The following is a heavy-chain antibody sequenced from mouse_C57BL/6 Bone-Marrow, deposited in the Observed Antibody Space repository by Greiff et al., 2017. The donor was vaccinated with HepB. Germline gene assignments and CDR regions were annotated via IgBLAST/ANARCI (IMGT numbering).Heavy chain of an antibody. V-gene: IGHV1-64*01. CDR3: ARYAPRGRNYFDY. CDR2: IHPNSGST. Sequence: VQLQQPGAELVKPGASVKLSCKASGYTFTSYWMHWVKQRPGQGLEWIGMIHPNSGSTNYNEKFKSKATLTVDKSSSTAYMQLSSLTSEDSAVYYCARYAPRGRNYFDYWGQGTTLTVSS. D-gene: IGHD2-14*01. J-gene: IGHJ2*01. CDR1: GYTFTSYW.